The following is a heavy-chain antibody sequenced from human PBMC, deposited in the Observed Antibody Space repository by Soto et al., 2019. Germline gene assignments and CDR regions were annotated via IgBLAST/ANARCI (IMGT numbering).Heavy chain of an antibody. V-gene: IGHV3-30*18. CDR3: AKDLLSMVLGVIKEIDY. J-gene: IGHJ4*02. CDR2: ISYDGSNK. CDR1: GFTFSNYG. D-gene: IGHD3-10*01. Sequence: QVQLVESGGGVVQPGRSLRLSCAASGFTFSNYGMHWVRQAPGKGLEWVALISYDGSNKDYADSVKGRFTISRDNSKNTLSLQMNSLRAEDTAVYYCAKDLLSMVLGVIKEIDYWGQGTLVTVSS.